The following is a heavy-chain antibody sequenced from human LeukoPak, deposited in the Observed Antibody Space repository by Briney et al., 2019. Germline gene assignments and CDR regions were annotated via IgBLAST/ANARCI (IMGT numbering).Heavy chain of an antibody. D-gene: IGHD2-2*01. Sequence: GGSLRLSCAASGFSFSSYWMSWVRQAPGKGLEWVAIIKQDGSERYYVDSVKGRFTISRDNSRNSLYLQMDVLRAEDTAVYYCATDNVYCSRTSCYQTFDYWGQGTLVTVSS. V-gene: IGHV3-7*01. CDR2: IKQDGSER. CDR1: GFSFSSYW. CDR3: ATDNVYCSRTSCYQTFDY. J-gene: IGHJ4*02.